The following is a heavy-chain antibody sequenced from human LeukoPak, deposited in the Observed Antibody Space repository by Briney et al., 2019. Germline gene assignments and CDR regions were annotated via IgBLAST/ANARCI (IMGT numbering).Heavy chain of an antibody. V-gene: IGHV1-69*04. CDR2: IIPILGIA. D-gene: IGHD1-26*01. Sequence: GAPVKVSCKSSGLTFSTYALSWVRQAPVQGLEWMGRIIPILGIANYAQKFQGRVTITADKSTSTAYMELSSLRSEDTAVYYCAYGSGSYYGGLGYWGQGTLVTVSS. CDR3: AYGSGSYYGGLGY. CDR1: GLTFSTYA. J-gene: IGHJ4*02.